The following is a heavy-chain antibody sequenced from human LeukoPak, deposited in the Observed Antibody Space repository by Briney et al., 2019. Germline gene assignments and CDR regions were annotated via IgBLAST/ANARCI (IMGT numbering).Heavy chain of an antibody. V-gene: IGHV4-34*01. CDR3: ARVTSGSGWYAGYYYYYYMDV. D-gene: IGHD6-19*01. J-gene: IGHJ6*03. Sequence: SETLSLTCAVYGGSFNGYYWNWIRQPPGKGLEWIGELNHDGSTNSNPSLTSRVTISVDTSKNQFSLKLSSVTAADAAVYYCARVTSGSGWYAGYYYYYYMDVWGKGTTVTVSS. CDR1: GGSFNGYY. CDR2: LNHDGST.